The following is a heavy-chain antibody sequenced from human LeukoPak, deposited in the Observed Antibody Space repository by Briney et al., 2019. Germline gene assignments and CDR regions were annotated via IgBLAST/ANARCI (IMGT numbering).Heavy chain of an antibody. CDR3: ARHTFYYYDSSGYYERPFDY. V-gene: IGHV4-39*01. CDR1: GGXISSSSYY. CDR2: IYYSGST. Sequence: SETLSLTCTVSGGXISSSSYYWGWIRQPPGKGLEWIGSIYYSGSTYYNPSPKSRVTISVDTSKNQFSLKLRSVPAADTAVYYCARHTFYYYDSSGYYERPFDYWGQGTLVTVSS. J-gene: IGHJ4*02. D-gene: IGHD3-22*01.